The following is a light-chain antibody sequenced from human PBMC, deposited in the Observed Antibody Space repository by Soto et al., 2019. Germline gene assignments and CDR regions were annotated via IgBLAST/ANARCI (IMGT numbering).Light chain of an antibody. Sequence: LSASVGDRVTITCQASQDISNYLNWYQQKPGKAPKLLIYDASSLESGVPPRFSGSGSGTDFTLAISSLQPEDSATYYCLQDTNYPWTVGEGTKVDI. J-gene: IGKJ1*01. CDR3: LQDTNYPWT. CDR1: QDISNY. CDR2: DAS. V-gene: IGKV1-6*01.